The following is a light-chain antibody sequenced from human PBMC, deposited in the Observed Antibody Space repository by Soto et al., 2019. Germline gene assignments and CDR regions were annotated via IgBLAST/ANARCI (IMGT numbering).Light chain of an antibody. V-gene: IGKV3-20*01. J-gene: IGKJ1*01. CDR1: QSVTGSH. CDR3: QQYGSAPWT. CDR2: VAS. Sequence: EIVLTQSPGTLSLSPGERATLSCRASQSVTGSHLAWYQQQPGQAPRLLMYVASSRATGIPVRFSGSGSGTDFTLTISRLEPEDFGVYYWQQYGSAPWTFGQGTKVEI.